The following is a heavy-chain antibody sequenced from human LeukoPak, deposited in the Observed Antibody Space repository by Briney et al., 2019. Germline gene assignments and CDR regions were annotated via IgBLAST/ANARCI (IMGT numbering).Heavy chain of an antibody. Sequence: GGSLRLSCAASGFTFSSYGIHWVRQAPGKGLEWVAIIWYDGSNQYYADSVKGRFTTSRDNSKNTVFLQMNSLRAEDTAVYYCARDMVYARVGFFDYWGQGTLVTVSS. CDR1: GFTFSSYG. CDR3: ARDMVYARVGFFDY. CDR2: IWYDGSNQ. V-gene: IGHV3-33*01. D-gene: IGHD2-8*01. J-gene: IGHJ4*02.